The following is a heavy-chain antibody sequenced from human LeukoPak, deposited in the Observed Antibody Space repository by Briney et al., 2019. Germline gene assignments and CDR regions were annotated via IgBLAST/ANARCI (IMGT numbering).Heavy chain of an antibody. V-gene: IGHV1-2*02. Sequence: ASVKVSCKAPGYTFTGYYMHWVRQAPGQGLEWMGWINPNSGGTNYAQKFQGRVTMTRDTSISTAYMELSRLRSDDTAVYYCAREGPIHSYGSGSYYTGWGQGTLVTVSS. CDR2: INPNSGGT. CDR1: GYTFTGYY. CDR3: AREGPIHSYGSGSYYTG. J-gene: IGHJ4*02. D-gene: IGHD3-10*01.